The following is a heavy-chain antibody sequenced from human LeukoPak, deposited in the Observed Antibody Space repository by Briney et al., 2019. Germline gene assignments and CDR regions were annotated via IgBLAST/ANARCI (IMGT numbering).Heavy chain of an antibody. Sequence: ASVKVSCKAFGYTFTSNYMHWLRQAPGQGPEWMGVISPSGGSTTYAQKFQGRVTLTRDMSTSTDYLELSSLRSEDTAVYYCARDNSVRDEAWWFNPWGQGTLSPSPQ. J-gene: IGHJ5*02. D-gene: IGHD5-24*01. CDR1: GYTFTSNY. CDR3: ARDNSVRDEAWWFNP. V-gene: IGHV1-46*01. CDR2: ISPSGGST.